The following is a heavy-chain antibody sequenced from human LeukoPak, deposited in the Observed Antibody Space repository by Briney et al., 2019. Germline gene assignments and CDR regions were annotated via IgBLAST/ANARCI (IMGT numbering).Heavy chain of an antibody. CDR3: ARDQRGDYNLPYYGMDV. D-gene: IGHD4-17*01. J-gene: IGHJ6*02. CDR2: INSDGSST. V-gene: IGHV3-74*01. CDR1: GFTFSSYW. Sequence: GGSPRLSCAASGFTFSSYWMHWVRQAPGKGLVWVSRINSDGSSTSYADSVKGRFTISRDNAKNTLYLQMNSLRAEDTAVYYCARDQRGDYNLPYYGMDVWGQGTTVTVSS.